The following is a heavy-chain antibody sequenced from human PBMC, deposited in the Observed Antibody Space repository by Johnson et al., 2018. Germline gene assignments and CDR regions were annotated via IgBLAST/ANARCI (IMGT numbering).Heavy chain of an antibody. V-gene: IGHV3-7*01. CDR1: GFSFSILR. CDR2: IQQDGSEK. CDR3: ARDGSYPDY. D-gene: IGHD2-2*01. Sequence: VQLVESGGGLVQPGGSLRLSCAASGFSFSILRMSWVRQAPGKGLEWVADIQQDGSEKYYVDSVKGRFTISRDNAKKSLYLQMNSLRAEDTAVYYCARDGSYPDYWGQGALVTVSS. J-gene: IGHJ4*02.